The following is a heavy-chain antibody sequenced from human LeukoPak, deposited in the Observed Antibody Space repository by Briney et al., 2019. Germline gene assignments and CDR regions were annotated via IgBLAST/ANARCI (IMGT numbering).Heavy chain of an antibody. CDR2: ISSSGSTI. V-gene: IGHV3-48*04. CDR3: ARDQGLYGSGSYYNNWFDP. CDR1: GFTFSSYS. Sequence: GGSLRLSCAASGFTFSSYSMNWVRQAPGKGLEWVSYISSSGSTIYYADSVKGRFTISRDNAKNSLYLQMNSLRAEDTAVYYCARDQGLYGSGSYYNNWFDPWGQGTLVTVSS. D-gene: IGHD3-10*01. J-gene: IGHJ5*02.